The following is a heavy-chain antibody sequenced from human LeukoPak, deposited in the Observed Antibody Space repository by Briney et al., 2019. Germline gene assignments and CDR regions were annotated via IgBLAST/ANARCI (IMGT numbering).Heavy chain of an antibody. D-gene: IGHD2-2*01. CDR3: ASRGYCSSTSCLPFDY. CDR2: INHSGST. CDR1: GGSFSGYY. Sequence: SETLSLTCAVYGGSFSGYYWSWIRRPPGKGLEWIGEINHSGSTNYNPSLKSRVTISVDTSKNQFSLKLSSVTAADTAVYYCASRGYCSSTSCLPFDYWGQGTLVTVSS. J-gene: IGHJ4*02. V-gene: IGHV4-34*01.